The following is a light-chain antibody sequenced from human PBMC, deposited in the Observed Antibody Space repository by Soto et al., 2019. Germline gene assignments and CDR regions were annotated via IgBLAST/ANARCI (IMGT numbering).Light chain of an antibody. V-gene: IGKV3-20*01. J-gene: IGKJ5*01. CDR1: QTLSNSF. CDR3: QQYGTSEII. CDR2: DTS. Sequence: VWSQSAGTLSLYPGERAALSCRASQTLSNSFIAWYQQKPGQAPRLLIYDTSSRATGVPDRYSASGSGTDFTLTISRLQPEEFAVVFCQQYGTSEIIFGQRTRLEIK.